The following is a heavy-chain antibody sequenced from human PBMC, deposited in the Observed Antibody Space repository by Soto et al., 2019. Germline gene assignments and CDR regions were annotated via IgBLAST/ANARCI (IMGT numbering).Heavy chain of an antibody. D-gene: IGHD6-19*01. CDR2: ISYDGSNK. V-gene: IGHV3-30-3*01. Sequence: QVQLVESGGGVVQPGRSLRLSCAASGFTFSDYAMHWVRQAPGKGLEWVAIISYDGSNKYYADSVKGRVTISRDNSENTIYLQMNSLRVEDTAVYYCARGSSVSTIIRLDYWGQGTLVTVSS. CDR3: ARGSSVSTIIRLDY. CDR1: GFTFSDYA. J-gene: IGHJ4*02.